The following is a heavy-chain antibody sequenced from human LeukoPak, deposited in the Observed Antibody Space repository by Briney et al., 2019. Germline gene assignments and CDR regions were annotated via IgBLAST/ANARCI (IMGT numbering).Heavy chain of an antibody. J-gene: IGHJ4*02. Sequence: SETLSLTCTVSGGSLTYYYWSWIRQPPGKGLECIGYVYYSGGTNYNPSLKSRVTISIDTSKSHFSLKLSSVTAADMAVYYCARQDFGSGILPGYWGQGTLVTVSS. CDR3: ARQDFGSGILPGY. D-gene: IGHD3-10*01. V-gene: IGHV4-59*08. CDR2: VYYSGGT. CDR1: GGSLTYYY.